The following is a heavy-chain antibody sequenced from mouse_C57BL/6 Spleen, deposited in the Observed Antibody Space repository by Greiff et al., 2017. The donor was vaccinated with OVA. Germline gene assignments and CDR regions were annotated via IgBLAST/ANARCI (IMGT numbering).Heavy chain of an antibody. Sequence: EVKLEESGGGLVKPGGSLKLSCAASGFTFSDYGMHWVRQAPEKGLEWVAYISSGSSTIYYADTVKGRFTISRDNAKNTLFLQMTSLRSEDTAMYYCAKGASYDGYPYWYFDVWGTGTTVTVSS. J-gene: IGHJ1*03. CDR1: GFTFSDYG. D-gene: IGHD2-3*01. V-gene: IGHV5-17*01. CDR2: ISSGSSTI. CDR3: AKGASYDGYPYWYFDV.